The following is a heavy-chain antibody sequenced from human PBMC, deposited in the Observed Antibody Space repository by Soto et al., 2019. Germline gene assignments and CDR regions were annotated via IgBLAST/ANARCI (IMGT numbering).Heavy chain of an antibody. V-gene: IGHV1-69*06. CDR2: IDAGLGAT. D-gene: IGHD2-15*01. CDR3: ATDCSGGSCYGASGMDV. Sequence: PVQVSCKVSGGTIVRYAISRVRRVPGLRLEWMGQIDAGLGATDLAQMFQGRVTITADKSTTTVYMGLSSLRSDDTAVYYCATDCSGGSCYGASGMDVWGQ. CDR1: GGTIVRYA. J-gene: IGHJ6*02.